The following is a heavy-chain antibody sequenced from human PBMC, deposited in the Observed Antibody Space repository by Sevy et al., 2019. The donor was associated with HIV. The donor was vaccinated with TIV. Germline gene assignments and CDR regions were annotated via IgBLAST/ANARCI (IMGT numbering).Heavy chain of an antibody. D-gene: IGHD2-8*01. V-gene: IGHV4-59*13. Sequence: SETLSLTCAVSGDSITDYYLSWIRQPPGKGLEWIGYMNYRGFMSHNASLRSRVTMSVDTGKSHFSLTLTSMTAADTATYYCASQPSSAQLVSLSWGQGTPVTVSS. CDR2: MNYRGFM. J-gene: IGHJ5*02. CDR3: ASQPSSAQLVSLS. CDR1: GDSITDYY.